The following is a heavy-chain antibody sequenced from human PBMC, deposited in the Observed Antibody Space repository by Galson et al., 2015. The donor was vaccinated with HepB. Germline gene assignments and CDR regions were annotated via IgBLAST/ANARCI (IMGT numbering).Heavy chain of an antibody. CDR3: ARLGGSGGLVIPPIGY. J-gene: IGHJ4*02. V-gene: IGHV4-39*02. CDR1: GGSIISSYSY. CDR2: IFYSGYT. D-gene: IGHD2-15*01. Sequence: ETLSLTCAVSGGSIISSYSYWGWIRQPPGKGLEWIGNIFYSGYTYYNPSLKSRVSISIDTSKNHFSLKLSSVTAADTAVYYCARLGGSGGLVIPPIGYWGQGILVSVSS.